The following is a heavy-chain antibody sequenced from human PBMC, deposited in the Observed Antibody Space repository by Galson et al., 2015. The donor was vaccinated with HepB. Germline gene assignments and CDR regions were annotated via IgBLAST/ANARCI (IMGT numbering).Heavy chain of an antibody. CDR3: ARWEVVIVSFGLDV. CDR1: GGTFSGYA. CDR2: IIPVFGTA. Sequence: SVKVSCKASGGTFSGYAITWVRQAPGQGLEWMGGIIPVFGTAKDAPKLQGRVTSTADDSPSAGYMELRTLRSEDTAVYFCARWEVVIVSFGLDVWGQGTTVIVS. J-gene: IGHJ6*02. D-gene: IGHD3-22*01. V-gene: IGHV1-69*13.